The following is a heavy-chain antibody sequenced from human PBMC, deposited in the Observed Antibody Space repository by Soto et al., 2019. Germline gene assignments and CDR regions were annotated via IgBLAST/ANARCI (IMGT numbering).Heavy chain of an antibody. V-gene: IGHV3-33*03. D-gene: IGHD3-3*01. J-gene: IGHJ6*02. CDR1: GVTFRNFG. CDR2: IWYDGSNE. CDR3: AIDSRGFWNYYYGMDV. Sequence: QVQLVESGGGVVQPGRSLRLSCAASGVTFRNFGMHWVRQAPGKGLEWVAVIWYDGSNEHYADSVKGRFTISRDNSNNTLHLEMNSLRAEDTAVYFCAIDSRGFWNYYYGMDVWGQGTTVTVSS.